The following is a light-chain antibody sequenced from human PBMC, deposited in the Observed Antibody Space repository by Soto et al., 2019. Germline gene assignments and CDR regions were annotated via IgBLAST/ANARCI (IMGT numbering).Light chain of an antibody. V-gene: IGKV3-20*01. CDR1: QSVSSY. J-gene: IGKJ4*01. CDR3: QQYSNSPLT. Sequence: ASQSVSSYLAWYQQKPGQAPRLXIFVASSRATGIPDRFRGSGSGTDFTLTITRLEPEDYAVYYCQQYSNSPLTFGGGTKVDIK. CDR2: VAS.